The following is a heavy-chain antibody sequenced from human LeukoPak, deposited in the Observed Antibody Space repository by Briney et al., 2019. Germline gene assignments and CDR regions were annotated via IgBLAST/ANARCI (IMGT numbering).Heavy chain of an antibody. J-gene: IGHJ4*02. CDR2: LSPDGSSS. CDR1: GFSFSTYW. V-gene: IGHV3-74*01. CDR3: ANLVDSSSWYLSKGFDY. Sequence: GGSLRLSCAASGFSFSTYWMHWVRQALGKGLVWVSRLSPDGSSSVYADSVKGRFTVSRDNSKNTLYLQMNSLRAEDTAVYYCANLVDSSSWYLSKGFDYWGQGTLVTVSS. D-gene: IGHD6-13*01.